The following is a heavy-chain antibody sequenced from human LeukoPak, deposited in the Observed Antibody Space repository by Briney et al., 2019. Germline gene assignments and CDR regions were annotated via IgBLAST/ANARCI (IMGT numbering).Heavy chain of an antibody. D-gene: IGHD2-21*02. J-gene: IGHJ6*03. CDR2: IYYSGST. V-gene: IGHV4-59*01. CDR1: GGSISSYY. Sequence: SETLSLTCTVSGGSISSYYWSWIRQPPGKGLEWIGYIYYSGSTNYNPSLKSRVTISVDTSKNQFSLKLSSVTAADTAVYYCAAGENGGDRKNYYYYYYMDVWGKGTTVTVSS. CDR3: AAGENGGDRKNYYYYYYMDV.